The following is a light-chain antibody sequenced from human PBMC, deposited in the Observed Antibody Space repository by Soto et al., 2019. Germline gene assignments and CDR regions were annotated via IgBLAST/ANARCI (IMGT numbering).Light chain of an antibody. V-gene: IGKV3-15*01. CDR3: QQYDNWPIT. J-gene: IGKJ5*01. CDR2: GAS. Sequence: EIVLAESPGTLSLAPGQRATLSCRASQSININLAWYQQKPGQAPRLLIYGASTRATGLPARFSGSGSGTEFTLIISSLQSEDSAVYYCQQYDNWPITFGQGTRLEI. CDR1: QSININ.